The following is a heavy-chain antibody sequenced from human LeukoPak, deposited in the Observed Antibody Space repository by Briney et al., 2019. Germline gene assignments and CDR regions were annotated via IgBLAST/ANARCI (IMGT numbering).Heavy chain of an antibody. Sequence: PGGSLRLSCAASGFTFSSYGMHWVRQAPGKGLEWVSAISGSGGSTYYADSVKGRFTISRDNSKNTLYLQMNSLRAEDTAVYYCAKFFRGFNYGEDVIDYWGQGTLVTVSS. CDR3: AKFFRGFNYGEDVIDY. D-gene: IGHD5-18*01. J-gene: IGHJ4*02. V-gene: IGHV3-23*01. CDR2: ISGSGGST. CDR1: GFTFSSYG.